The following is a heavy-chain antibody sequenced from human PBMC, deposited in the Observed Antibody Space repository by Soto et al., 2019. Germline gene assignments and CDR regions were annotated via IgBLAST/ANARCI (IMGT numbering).Heavy chain of an antibody. V-gene: IGHV1-69*01. CDR3: AAGRMAGAFDI. Sequence: QVQLVQSGAEVKKPGSSLKVSCKASEGTFSGLPITWVRQAPGQGLEWMGGIIPIFGTANYAQKFQGRVTITADESTSTAYMELSSLRSEDTAVYYCAAGRMAGAFDIWGQGTMVTVSS. CDR2: IIPIFGTA. CDR1: EGTFSGLP. J-gene: IGHJ3*02. D-gene: IGHD1-26*01.